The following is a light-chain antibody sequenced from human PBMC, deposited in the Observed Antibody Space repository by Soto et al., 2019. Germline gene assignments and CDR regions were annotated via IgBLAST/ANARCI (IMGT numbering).Light chain of an antibody. CDR1: QTVLTN. CDR2: GTS. V-gene: IGKV3-20*01. Sequence: EIVMTQSPATLSVSPGERATLSCRTIQTVLTNLAWYQQKPGQAPRLLIYGTSNRATGIPDRFTGSGSGTDLTLTISSLEPEDFAVYYCEQYGSSPPSITFGQGTRLEIK. CDR3: EQYGSSPPSIT. J-gene: IGKJ5*01.